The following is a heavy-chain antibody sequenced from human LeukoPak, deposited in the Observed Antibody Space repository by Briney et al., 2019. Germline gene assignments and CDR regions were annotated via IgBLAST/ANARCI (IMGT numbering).Heavy chain of an antibody. CDR2: ISSSGSTI. CDR3: ARDQYSGGYYYYMDV. Sequence: GGSLRLSCAASGFTFSSYEMNWVRQAPGKGLEWVSYISSSGSTIYYADSVKGRCTISRDNSKNTLFLQMNSLRAEDTALYYCARDQYSGGYYYYMDVWGKGTTVTVSS. J-gene: IGHJ6*03. V-gene: IGHV3-48*03. CDR1: GFTFSSYE. D-gene: IGHD2/OR15-2a*01.